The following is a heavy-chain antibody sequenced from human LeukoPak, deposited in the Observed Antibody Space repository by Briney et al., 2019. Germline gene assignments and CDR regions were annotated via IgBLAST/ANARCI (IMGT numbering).Heavy chain of an antibody. Sequence: PGGSLRLTCAASGFTFSNYWMNWVRQAPGKGLEWVANVKEDGSEKYYVGSVKGRFTISRDNAKNSLYLQMDRLRAEDTAVFYCARDSQHLHFDHWGQGTLVTVSS. CDR2: VKEDGSEK. CDR3: ARDSQHLHFDH. D-gene: IGHD3-3*02. J-gene: IGHJ4*02. V-gene: IGHV3-7*04. CDR1: GFTFSNYW.